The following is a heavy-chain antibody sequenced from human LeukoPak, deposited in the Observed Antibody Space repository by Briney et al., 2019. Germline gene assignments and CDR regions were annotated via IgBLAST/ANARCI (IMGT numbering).Heavy chain of an antibody. Sequence: SETPSLTCTVSGGSISSYYWSWIRQPPGKGLEWIGYIYYSGSTNYNPSLKSRVTISVDTSKNQFSLKLSSVTAADTAVYYCARDLRGSGYGYYFDYWGQGTLVTVSS. CDR1: GGSISSYY. V-gene: IGHV4-59*01. CDR2: IYYSGST. CDR3: ARDLRGSGYGYYFDY. D-gene: IGHD3-22*01. J-gene: IGHJ4*02.